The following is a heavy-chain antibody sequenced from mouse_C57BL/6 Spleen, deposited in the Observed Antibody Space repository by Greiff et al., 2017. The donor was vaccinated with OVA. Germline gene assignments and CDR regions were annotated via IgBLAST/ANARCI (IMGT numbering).Heavy chain of an antibody. V-gene: IGHV1-53*01. CDR1: GYTFTSYW. Sequence: VKLQQPGTELVKPGASVKLSCKASGYTFTSYWMHWVKQRPGQGLEWIGNINPCNGGTNYNEKFKSKATLTVDKSSSTAYMQLSSLTSEDSAVYYCARYYYGSSYAMDDWGQGTSVTVSS. J-gene: IGHJ4*01. CDR2: INPCNGGT. D-gene: IGHD1-1*01. CDR3: ARYYYGSSYAMDD.